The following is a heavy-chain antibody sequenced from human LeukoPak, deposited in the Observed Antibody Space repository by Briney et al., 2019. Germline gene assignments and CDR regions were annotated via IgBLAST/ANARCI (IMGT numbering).Heavy chain of an antibody. V-gene: IGHV4-4*07. CDR1: GGSMSNNY. Sequence: PSETLSLTCTVSGGSMSNNYWGWIRQPAGKGLERIGRIYNSGTTSNPSLKSRVTMSVDMSKNQFSLKLGSVTAADTAVYYCARDLNLWGQGTTVTVSS. J-gene: IGHJ6*02. CDR3: ARDLNL. D-gene: IGHD1-14*01. CDR2: IYNSGT.